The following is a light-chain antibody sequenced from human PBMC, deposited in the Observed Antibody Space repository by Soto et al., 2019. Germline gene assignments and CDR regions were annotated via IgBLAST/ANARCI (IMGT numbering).Light chain of an antibody. V-gene: IGLV1-44*01. CDR3: ASWDDSLNGWV. J-gene: IGLJ3*02. CDR1: TSSIGRNT. CDR2: SNY. Sequence: QSVLTQPPSVSGTPGLRVTISCSGSTSSIGRNTVNWYQQFPGTAPKLLVYSNYQRPSGVPDRFSGSKSGTSASLAIGGLQSEDEADYYCASWDDSLNGWVFGGGTQLTVL.